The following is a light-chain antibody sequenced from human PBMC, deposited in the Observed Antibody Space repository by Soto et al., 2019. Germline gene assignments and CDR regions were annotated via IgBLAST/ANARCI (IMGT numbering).Light chain of an antibody. CDR3: TSYTTTGTYV. V-gene: IGLV2-14*03. CDR2: DVS. CDR1: SSDLDDYNY. Sequence: QSALTQPASVSGSPGQSITISCTGASSDLDDYNYVSWYQQHPGKAPKLMIYDVSSRPSGVSDRFSGSKSGNTASLTISGLQAEDEADYYCTSYTTTGTYVFATGTKVTVL. J-gene: IGLJ1*01.